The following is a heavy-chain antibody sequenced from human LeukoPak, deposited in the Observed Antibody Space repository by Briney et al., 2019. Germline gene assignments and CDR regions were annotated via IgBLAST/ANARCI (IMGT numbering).Heavy chain of an antibody. CDR2: ISAYNGNT. CDR3: ARGLLWFGESHHYYYGMDV. V-gene: IGHV1-18*01. CDR1: GYTFTSYG. Sequence: ASVKVSCKASGYTFTSYGISWVRQAPGQGLEWMGWISAYNGNTNYAQKLQGRVTMPTDTSTSTAYMELRSLRSDDTAVYYCARGLLWFGESHHYYYGMDVWGQGTTVTVSS. J-gene: IGHJ6*02. D-gene: IGHD3-10*01.